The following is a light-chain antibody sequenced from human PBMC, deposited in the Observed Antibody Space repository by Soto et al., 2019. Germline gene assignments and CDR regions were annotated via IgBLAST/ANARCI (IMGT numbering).Light chain of an antibody. Sequence: DIQMTQSPSTLSASLGDRVTITCRASQSISSWLAWYQQKPGKAPKLLIYDASSLESGVPSRFSGSGSGTEFTLTISSLQSDDLATYYCQQYNSYSRTFGQGTKVEIK. CDR2: DAS. J-gene: IGKJ1*01. CDR1: QSISSW. V-gene: IGKV1-5*01. CDR3: QQYNSYSRT.